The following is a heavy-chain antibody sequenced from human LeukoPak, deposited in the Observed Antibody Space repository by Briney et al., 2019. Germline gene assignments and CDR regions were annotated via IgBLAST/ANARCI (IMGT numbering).Heavy chain of an antibody. CDR1: GYTFTCYY. D-gene: IGHD1-26*01. CDR2: INPNSGGT. Sequence: ASVKVSCKASGYTFTCYYMHWVRQAPGQGLEWMGWINPNSGGTNYAQKFQGRVTMTRDTSISTAYMELSRLRSDDTAVYYCARVRGFHGSPSWRQGTLVTVSS. CDR3: ARVRGFHGSPS. J-gene: IGHJ5*02. V-gene: IGHV1-2*02.